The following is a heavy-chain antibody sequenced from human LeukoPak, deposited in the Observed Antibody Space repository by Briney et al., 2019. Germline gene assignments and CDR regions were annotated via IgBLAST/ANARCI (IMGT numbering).Heavy chain of an antibody. CDR3: ATRRYGYYYDSSGYYY. J-gene: IGHJ4*02. D-gene: IGHD3-22*01. Sequence: GGSLRLSCAASGFTFSDYYMSWIRQAPGKGLEWVSYISGSGHTIYYADSVKGRFTISRDNAKNSLYLQMISLRAEDTAVYYCATRRYGYYYDSSGYYYRGQGTLVTVSS. V-gene: IGHV3-11*01. CDR2: ISGSGHTI. CDR1: GFTFSDYY.